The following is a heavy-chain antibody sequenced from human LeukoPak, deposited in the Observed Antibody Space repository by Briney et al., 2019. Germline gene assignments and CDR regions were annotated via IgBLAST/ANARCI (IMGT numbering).Heavy chain of an antibody. J-gene: IGHJ6*03. CDR1: GGSIRSSSYY. CDR3: ARLKYGDRYYYYYMDV. D-gene: IGHD4-17*01. Sequence: PSETLSLTCTVSGGSIRSSSYYWGWIRQPPGKGLEWIGSIYYSGSTYYNPSLKSRVTISVDTSKNQFSLKLSSVTAADTAVYYCARLKYGDRYYYYYMDVWGKGTTVTVSS. CDR2: IYYSGST. V-gene: IGHV4-39*01.